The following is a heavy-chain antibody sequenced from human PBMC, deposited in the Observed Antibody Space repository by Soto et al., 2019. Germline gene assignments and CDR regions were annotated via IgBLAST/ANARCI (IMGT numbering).Heavy chain of an antibody. CDR3: AREIGWLQPDGGYYYYYMDV. D-gene: IGHD5-12*01. V-gene: IGHV4-59*12. CDR1: GGSIRSYY. Sequence: SETLSLTCTVSGGSIRSYYGSWIRQNPGKGQEWIGYIYYSGSTNYNPSLKSRVTISVDTSKNQFSLKLSSVTAADTAVYYCAREIGWLQPDGGYYYYYMDVWGKGTTVTVSS. CDR2: IYYSGST. J-gene: IGHJ6*03.